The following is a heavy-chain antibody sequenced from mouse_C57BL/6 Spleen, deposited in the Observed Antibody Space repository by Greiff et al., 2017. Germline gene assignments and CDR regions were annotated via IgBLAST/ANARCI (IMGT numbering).Heavy chain of an antibody. CDR1: GFSLTSYA. CDR2: IWTGGGT. J-gene: IGHJ1*03. V-gene: IGHV2-9-1*01. Sequence: QVQLQQSGPGLVAPSQSLSITCTVSGFSLTSYAISWVRQPPGKGLEWLGVIWTGGGTNYNSALKSRLSISKDNSKSQVFLKMNSLQTDDTARYYCARNPDYGSSSYWYFDVWGTGTTVTVSS. D-gene: IGHD1-1*01. CDR3: ARNPDYGSSSYWYFDV.